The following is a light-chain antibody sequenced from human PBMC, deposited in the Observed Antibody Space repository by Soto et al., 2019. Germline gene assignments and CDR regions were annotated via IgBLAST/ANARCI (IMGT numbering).Light chain of an antibody. CDR2: DAS. CDR3: QQRSNWPPIT. J-gene: IGKJ5*01. V-gene: IGKV3-11*01. Sequence: EIVLTQSPATLSLSPGERATLSCRASQSVSSYLAWYQQKPGQAPRLLIYDASNRATGIPARFSFSGSGTDFTLIIRSLESEDFAVYYYQQRSNWPPITFGQGTRLEIK. CDR1: QSVSSY.